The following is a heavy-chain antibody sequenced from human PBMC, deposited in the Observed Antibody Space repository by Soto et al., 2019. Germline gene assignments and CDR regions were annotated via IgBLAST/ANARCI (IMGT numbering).Heavy chain of an antibody. Sequence: SETLSLTCTVSGGSISSSSYYWGWIRQPPGKGLEWIGSIYYSGSTYYNPSLKSRVTISVDTSKNQFSLKLSSVTAADTAVYYCARVNYAKRNLNWFDPWGQGTLVTVSS. D-gene: IGHD4-4*01. J-gene: IGHJ5*02. CDR1: GGSISSSSYY. V-gene: IGHV4-39*01. CDR2: IYYSGST. CDR3: ARVNYAKRNLNWFDP.